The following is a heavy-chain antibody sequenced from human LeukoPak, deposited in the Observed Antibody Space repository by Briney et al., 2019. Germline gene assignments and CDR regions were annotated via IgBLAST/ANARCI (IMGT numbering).Heavy chain of an antibody. CDR2: IKQDGSEK. V-gene: IGHV3-7*01. Sequence: PGGSLRLSCGASGFTFSSYWMSWVRQAPGKGLEGVANIKQDGSEKYYVDSVKGRFTIPRDNPKNSLYLQMNSLRAEDTAVYYCAREWFGYFDYWGQGTLVTVSS. D-gene: IGHD3-10*01. CDR3: AREWFGYFDY. J-gene: IGHJ4*02. CDR1: GFTFSSYW.